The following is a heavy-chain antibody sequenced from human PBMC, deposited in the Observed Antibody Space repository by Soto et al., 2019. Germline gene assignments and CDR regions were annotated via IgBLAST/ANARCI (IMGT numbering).Heavy chain of an antibody. V-gene: IGHV3-66*01. D-gene: IGHD6-13*01. CDR3: ARVGAAAGKGFDY. Sequence: EVQLVASGGGLVQPGGSLRRSCSASGFTVISNYLSWVRQAPGKGLEWVSVIYSGGSTYYADSVKGRFTISRDNSKNTLYLQMNSLRAEDTAVYYCARVGAAAGKGFDYWGQGTLVTVSS. J-gene: IGHJ4*02. CDR1: GFTVISNY. CDR2: IYSGGST.